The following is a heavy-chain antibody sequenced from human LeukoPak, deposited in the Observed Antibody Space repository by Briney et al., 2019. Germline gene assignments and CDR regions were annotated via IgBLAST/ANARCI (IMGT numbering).Heavy chain of an antibody. D-gene: IGHD6-19*01. CDR1: GFTFSNYA. CDR3: AKQRSGGSGWCMDY. Sequence: GGSLRLSCAASGFTFSNYAMSWVRRAPGEGVEWVSAISSGGGNTYYVDSVKGRFTISRDDSKNTLYLQVNSLRADDTAVYYCAKQRSGGSGWCMDYWGQGTLVTVSS. J-gene: IGHJ4*02. V-gene: IGHV3-23*01. CDR2: ISSGGGNT.